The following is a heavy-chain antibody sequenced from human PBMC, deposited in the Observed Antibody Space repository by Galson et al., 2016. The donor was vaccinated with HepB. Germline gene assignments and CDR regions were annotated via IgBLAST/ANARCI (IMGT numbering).Heavy chain of an antibody. CDR1: GGSMTRSNW. CDR3: AKSERGTGNTVDY. Sequence: SETLSLTCTVSGGSMTRSNWWSWARQAPGKGLEWLGEIFHSGSTNYNPSLKSRLTISMDKSNNQFSLKLTSVTAADTAVYYCAKSERGTGNTVDYWGQGTLVTVSS. V-gene: IGHV4-4*02. CDR2: IFHSGST. J-gene: IGHJ4*02. D-gene: IGHD1-7*01.